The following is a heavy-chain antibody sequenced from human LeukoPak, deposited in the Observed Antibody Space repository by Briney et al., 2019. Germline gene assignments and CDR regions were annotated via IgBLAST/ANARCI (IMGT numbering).Heavy chain of an antibody. Sequence: GESLKISCKGSGYSFSSYWIVWVRQMPGKGLEWMVIIYPGDSDTRYSPSFQGQVTISADESISTAYLQWSSLKASDTAIYYCARRIWTTVTTDLVFDYWGQGTLVTVSS. J-gene: IGHJ4*02. D-gene: IGHD4-11*01. CDR1: GYSFSSYW. CDR3: ARRIWTTVTTDLVFDY. CDR2: IYPGDSDT. V-gene: IGHV5-51*01.